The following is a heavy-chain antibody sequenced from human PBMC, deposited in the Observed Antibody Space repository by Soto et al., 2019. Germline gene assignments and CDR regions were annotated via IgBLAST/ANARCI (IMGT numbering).Heavy chain of an antibody. CDR2: ISGYNGNT. J-gene: IGHJ6*02. CDR3: ARDKGYGFGWSTSSGMDV. Sequence: QVQFVQSGAEVMTPGASVKVSCKASGYTFSNFGLSWVRQAPGQGLEWMGWISGYNGNTNSAEKFQGRVTMTTDTSTSTGYMEVRSLTSDDTAVYYCARDKGYGFGWSTSSGMDVWGQGTTVTVSS. CDR1: GYTFSNFG. V-gene: IGHV1-18*01. D-gene: IGHD5-18*01.